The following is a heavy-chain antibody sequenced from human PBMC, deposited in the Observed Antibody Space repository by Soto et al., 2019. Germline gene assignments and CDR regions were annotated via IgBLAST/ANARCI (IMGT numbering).Heavy chain of an antibody. CDR3: ARDLGSGSYSPDY. D-gene: IGHD3-10*01. CDR1: GFTFSSFG. Sequence: VQLVQSGGGVVQPGRSLRLSCAASGFTFSSFGMHWVRQAPGKGLEWVAVVFSDGNNKYYIDSVKGRVTISRDNSKSPLYLHMNSLRVEDTAVYYCARDLGSGSYSPDYWGQGTLVTVSS. J-gene: IGHJ4*02. CDR2: VFSDGNNK. V-gene: IGHV3-33*08.